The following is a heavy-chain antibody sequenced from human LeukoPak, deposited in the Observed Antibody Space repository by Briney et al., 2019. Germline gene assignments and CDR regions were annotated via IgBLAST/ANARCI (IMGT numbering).Heavy chain of an antibody. D-gene: IGHD5-12*01. Sequence: GGSLRLSCAASGFTFSSYAMHWVRQAPGKGLEWVAVISYDGSNKYYADSVKGRFTISRDNSKNTLYVQMNSLRAEDTALYYCARRGGTVATIGDDFDYWGQGTVVTVSS. CDR2: ISYDGSNK. J-gene: IGHJ4*02. V-gene: IGHV3-30*04. CDR1: GFTFSSYA. CDR3: ARRGGTVATIGDDFDY.